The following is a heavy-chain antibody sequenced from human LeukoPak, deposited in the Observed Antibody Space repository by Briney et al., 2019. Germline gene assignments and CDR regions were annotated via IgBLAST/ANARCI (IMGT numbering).Heavy chain of an antibody. V-gene: IGHV1-8*03. CDR2: MNPNSGNT. CDR3: AADRVGYDFWSGYPFDY. Sequence: ASVKVSCKASGYTFTSYDINWVRQATGQGLEWMGWMNPNSGNTGYAQKFQGRVTITRNTSISTAYMELSSLRSEDTAVYYCAADRVGYDFWSGYPFDYWGQGTLVTVSS. CDR1: GYTFTSYD. J-gene: IGHJ4*02. D-gene: IGHD3-3*01.